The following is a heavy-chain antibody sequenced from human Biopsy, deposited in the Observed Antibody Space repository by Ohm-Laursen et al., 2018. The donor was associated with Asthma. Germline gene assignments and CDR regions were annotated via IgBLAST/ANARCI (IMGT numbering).Heavy chain of an antibody. CDR2: IYYSGST. J-gene: IGHJ3*02. CDR3: AMSPTRGPEVWEAFAFDI. D-gene: IGHD3-16*01. Sequence: SETLSLTCTVSGGSISSSSYYWGWIRQPPGKGLEWIGSIYYSGSTYYNPSLKSRVTTSVDTSKNQFSLKLSSVTAADTAVYYCAMSPTRGPEVWEAFAFDIWGQGTMVTVSS. V-gene: IGHV4-39*01. CDR1: GGSISSSSYY.